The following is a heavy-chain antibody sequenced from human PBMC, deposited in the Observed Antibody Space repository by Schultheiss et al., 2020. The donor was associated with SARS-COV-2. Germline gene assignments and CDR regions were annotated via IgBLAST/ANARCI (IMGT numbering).Heavy chain of an antibody. CDR2: IKQDGSEK. CDR1: GFTFSSYW. CDR3: ARDLGCSGGSCYTPPFDY. Sequence: GGSLRLSCAASGFTFSSYWMSWVRQAPGKGLEWVANIKQDGSEKYYVDSVKGRFTISRDNSKNTLYLQMNSLRAEDTAVYYCARDLGCSGGSCYTPPFDYWGQGTLVTVSS. J-gene: IGHJ4*02. D-gene: IGHD2-15*01. V-gene: IGHV3-7*01.